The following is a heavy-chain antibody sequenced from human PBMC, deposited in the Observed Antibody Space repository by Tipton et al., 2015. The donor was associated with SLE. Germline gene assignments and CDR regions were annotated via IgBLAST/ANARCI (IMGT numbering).Heavy chain of an antibody. CDR3: TRQNDFWSGDPGF. D-gene: IGHD3-3*01. CDR1: GFTFSTYF. J-gene: IGHJ4*02. Sequence: SLRLSCAASGFTFSTYFMHWVRQAPGKGLEWVAVISYDGSNKYYADSVKGRFTISRDNAKNSLYLQMNSLRAEDTAVYYCTRQNDFWSGDPGFWGQGTPVTVSS. V-gene: IGHV3-30*04. CDR2: ISYDGSNK.